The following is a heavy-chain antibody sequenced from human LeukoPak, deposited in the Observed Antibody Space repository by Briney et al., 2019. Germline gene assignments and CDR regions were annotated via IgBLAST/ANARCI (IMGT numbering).Heavy chain of an antibody. CDR1: GYSISSGYY. D-gene: IGHD3-22*01. CDR2: IYHSGST. Sequence: SETLSLTCAVSGYSISSGYYWGWFRQPPGKGLEWIACIYHSGSTYYNPSLKSRVTMSVDTSKNQFSLRLTSLTAADTAVYYCTTSATGDSTGYYYFHFHHWGQGTLVTVSS. V-gene: IGHV4-38-2*01. CDR3: TTSATGDSTGYYYFHFHH. J-gene: IGHJ1*01.